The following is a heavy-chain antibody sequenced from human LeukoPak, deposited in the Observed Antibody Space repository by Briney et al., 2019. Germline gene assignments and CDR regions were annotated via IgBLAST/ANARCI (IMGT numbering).Heavy chain of an antibody. Sequence: SQTLSLTCTVSGGSITNYYYWHWIRQPAGKGLEWIGRIYATGITNYNASFKSRVTISLDTSKNQFSLKLSSVTAADTAVYYCARDGQGGLDYWGQGTLVTVSS. V-gene: IGHV4-61*02. CDR2: IYATGIT. D-gene: IGHD3-16*01. CDR1: GGSITNYYY. J-gene: IGHJ4*02. CDR3: ARDGQGGLDY.